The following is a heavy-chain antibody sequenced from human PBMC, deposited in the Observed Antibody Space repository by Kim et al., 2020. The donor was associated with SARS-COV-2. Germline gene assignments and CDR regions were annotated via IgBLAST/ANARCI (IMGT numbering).Heavy chain of an antibody. CDR3: ARFPPGDYDILTGFDY. Sequence: SLKSRVTISVDKSKNQFSLKLSSVTAADTAVYYCARFPPGDYDILTGFDYWGQGTLVTVSS. D-gene: IGHD3-9*01. V-gene: IGHV4-61*05. J-gene: IGHJ4*02.